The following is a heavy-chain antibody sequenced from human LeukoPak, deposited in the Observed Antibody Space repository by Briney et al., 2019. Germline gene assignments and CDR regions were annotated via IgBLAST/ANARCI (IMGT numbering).Heavy chain of an antibody. CDR1: GLTFTNAW. J-gene: IGHJ4*02. Sequence: GGSLRLSCAASGLTFTNAWMSWVRQAPGKGLEWVGRIKSKTDGGTTDYAAPVKGRFTISRDDSKNTLYLQMNSLKTEDTAVYYCTTASGYYDSSGYPFDYWGQGTLVTVSS. CDR3: TTASGYYDSSGYPFDY. CDR2: IKSKTDGGTT. V-gene: IGHV3-15*01. D-gene: IGHD3-22*01.